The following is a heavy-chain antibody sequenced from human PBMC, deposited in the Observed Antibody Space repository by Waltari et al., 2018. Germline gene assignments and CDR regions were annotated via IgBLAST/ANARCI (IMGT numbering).Heavy chain of an antibody. CDR1: GGSISSSSYY. V-gene: IGHV4-39*01. CDR2: IYYSGST. J-gene: IGHJ4*02. D-gene: IGHD1-26*01. CDR3: ARDRGAPQYSRDKGDY. Sequence: QLQLQESGPGLVKPSETLSLPCTVSGGSISSSSYYWGWIRQPPGKGLEWIGSIYYSGSTYYNPSLKSRVTISVDTSKNQFSLKLSSVTAADTAVYYCARDRGAPQYSRDKGDYWGQGTLVTVSS.